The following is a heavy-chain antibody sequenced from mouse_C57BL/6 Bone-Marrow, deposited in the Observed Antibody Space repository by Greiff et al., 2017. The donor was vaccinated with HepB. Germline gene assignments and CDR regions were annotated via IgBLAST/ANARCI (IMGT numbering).Heavy chain of an antibody. D-gene: IGHD2-3*01. Sequence: VQLKESGGGLVKPGGSLKLSCAASGFTFSSYAMSWVRQTPEKRLEWVATISDGGSYTYYPDNVKGRFTISRDNAKNNLYLQMSHLKSEDTAMYYCARDRMVTYYAMDYWGQGTSVTVSS. CDR2: ISDGGSYT. J-gene: IGHJ4*01. CDR1: GFTFSSYA. V-gene: IGHV5-4*01. CDR3: ARDRMVTYYAMDY.